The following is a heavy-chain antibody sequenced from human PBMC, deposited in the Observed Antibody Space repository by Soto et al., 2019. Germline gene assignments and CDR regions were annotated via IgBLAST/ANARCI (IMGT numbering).Heavy chain of an antibody. D-gene: IGHD2-15*01. CDR1: RSNFSPCA. J-gene: IGHJ4*02. Sequence: ASVPASFVTSRSNFSPCASHYVRQAPGQRLEWMGLINGGSGDTKYSQKCQGRVTFTRDTSASTAYRELTSLRSEDTPVFYCARVARCTVGSCYGPYFDHCGQGTL. CDR2: INGGSGDT. V-gene: IGHV1-3*01. CDR3: ARVARCTVGSCYGPYFDH.